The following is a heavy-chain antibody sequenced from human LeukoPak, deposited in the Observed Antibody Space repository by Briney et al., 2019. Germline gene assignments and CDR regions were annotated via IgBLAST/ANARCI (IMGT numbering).Heavy chain of an antibody. D-gene: IGHD3-22*01. V-gene: IGHV4-34*01. Sequence: SETLXLTCAVXXXXXXDXYXSXIRQPXXXXXXWIXEINHSGYTNYNPSLKSRVTISVDTSKNQFSLKLSSVTAADTAVYYCASEDNSGWFASDYWGQGLLVTVSS. CDR1: XXXXXDXY. CDR2: INHSGYT. J-gene: IGHJ4*02. CDR3: ASEDNSGWFASDY.